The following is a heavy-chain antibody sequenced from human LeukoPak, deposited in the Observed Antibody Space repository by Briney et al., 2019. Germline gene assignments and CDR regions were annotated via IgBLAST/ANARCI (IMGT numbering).Heavy chain of an antibody. D-gene: IGHD1-1*01. J-gene: IGHJ6*02. CDR3: ARENYNALDV. CDR2: MNPDGTTI. V-gene: IGHV3-74*01. CDR1: GFTFSRYW. Sequence: PGGSLRLSCAAPGFTFSRYWMQWVRQAPGKGLAWVSRMNPDGTTISYADSVKGRLTISRDNAKNTLYLQMNSLRAEDTAVYYCARENYNALDVWGQGTTVTVSS.